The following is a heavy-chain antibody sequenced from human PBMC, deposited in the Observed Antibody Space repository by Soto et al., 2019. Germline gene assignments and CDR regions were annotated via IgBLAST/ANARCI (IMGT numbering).Heavy chain of an antibody. D-gene: IGHD2-15*01. V-gene: IGHV4-31*03. CDR1: GGSISSGGYY. CDR2: IYYNGNT. Sequence: SETLSLTCTVSGGSISSGGYYWSWIRQHPGRGLEWIGYIYYNGNTYYNPSLKSRVTVSVDTSKNQFSLNVGSVTAADTAVYYCARCSLVVIPAPGFDPWGQGTLVTVSS. J-gene: IGHJ5*02. CDR3: ARCSLVVIPAPGFDP.